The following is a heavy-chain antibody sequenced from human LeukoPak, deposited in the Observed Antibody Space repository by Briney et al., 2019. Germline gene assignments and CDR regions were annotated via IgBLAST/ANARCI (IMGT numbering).Heavy chain of an antibody. D-gene: IGHD2-2*01. CDR2: VCSSGSDT. CDR1: GLIFTTYA. CDR3: AASLPNIVVVPATKGPFGY. Sequence: GGSLRLSCAASGLIFTTYAMGWVRQLPGKGLEWVSSVCSSGSDTYYTSSVKGRFTISRDNSKNTLYLQMNSLRAEDTAVYYCAASLPNIVVVPATKGPFGYWGQGALVTVSS. V-gene: IGHV3-23*05. J-gene: IGHJ4*02.